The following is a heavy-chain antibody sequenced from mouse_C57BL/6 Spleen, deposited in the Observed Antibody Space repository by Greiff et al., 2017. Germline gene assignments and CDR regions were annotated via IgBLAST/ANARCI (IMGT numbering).Heavy chain of an antibody. D-gene: IGHD1-1*01. V-gene: IGHV1-15*01. CDR2: IDPEPGGT. Sequence: VQLQQSGAELVRPGASVTLSCKASGYTFTDYEMHWVKQTPVHGLEWIGAIDPEPGGTAYNQKFKGKAILTADKSSRTAYMELRSLTSEDSAVYYCTRRRITTVVATDFDYWGQGTTLTVSS. CDR1: GYTFTDYE. J-gene: IGHJ2*01. CDR3: TRRRITTVVATDFDY.